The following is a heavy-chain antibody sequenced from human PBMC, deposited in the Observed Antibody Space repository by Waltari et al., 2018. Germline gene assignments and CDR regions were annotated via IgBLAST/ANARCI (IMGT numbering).Heavy chain of an antibody. CDR1: GFTFSSYS. CDR2: ISSSSSTL. Sequence: EVQLVESGGGLVQPGGSLRLSCAASGFTFSSYSMNWARQGSGKGLEWVPYISSSSSTLYYADSVKGRFTISGDNAKNSLYLQMNSLRAEDTAVYYCARRNWFDPWGQGTLVTVSS. CDR3: ARRNWFDP. V-gene: IGHV3-48*01. J-gene: IGHJ5*02.